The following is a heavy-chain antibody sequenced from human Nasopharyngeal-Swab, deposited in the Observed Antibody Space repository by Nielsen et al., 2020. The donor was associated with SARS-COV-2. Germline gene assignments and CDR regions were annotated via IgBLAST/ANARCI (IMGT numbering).Heavy chain of an antibody. D-gene: IGHD2-21*02. V-gene: IGHV3-74*01. J-gene: IGHJ3*02. CDR1: GFTFNNYW. CDR3: ARESVVTGMDDAPDI. Sequence: GGSLRLSCTAYGFTFNNYWMDWVRQVPGKGLVWVSHITSDGTTTSYSDSVKGRFTISRDNAKNSVFLQMNSLRSEDTAVYYCARESVVTGMDDAPDIWGRGTMVTVSS. CDR2: ITSDGTTT.